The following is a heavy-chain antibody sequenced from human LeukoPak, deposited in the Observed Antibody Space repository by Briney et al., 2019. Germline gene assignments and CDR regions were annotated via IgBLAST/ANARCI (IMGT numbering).Heavy chain of an antibody. V-gene: IGHV1-69*01. CDR2: IIPIFGTA. CDR1: GGTFSSYA. CDR3: ARDAVPYYDILTGYSSYFDY. Sequence: SVKVSCKASGGTFSSYAISWVRQAPGQGLEWMGGIIPIFGTANYAQKFQGRVTITADESTSTAYMELSSLRSEDTAVYYCARDAVPYYDILTGYSSYFDYWGQGTLVTVSS. D-gene: IGHD3-9*01. J-gene: IGHJ4*02.